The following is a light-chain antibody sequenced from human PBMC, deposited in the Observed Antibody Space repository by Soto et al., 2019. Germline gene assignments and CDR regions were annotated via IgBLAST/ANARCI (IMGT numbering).Light chain of an antibody. CDR3: QQSYSTPIT. CDR1: QSISSY. V-gene: IGKV1-39*01. Sequence: DIPMTQSPSSLSASVGDRVTITCRASQSISSYLNWYQQKPGKAPKLLIYAASSLQRGVPSRFSGSGSGTDFTLTISSLQPEDFATYYCQQSYSTPITFGQGTRLEIK. CDR2: AAS. J-gene: IGKJ5*01.